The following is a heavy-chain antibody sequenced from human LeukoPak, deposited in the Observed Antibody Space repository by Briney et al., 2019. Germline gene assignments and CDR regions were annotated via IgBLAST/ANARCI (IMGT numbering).Heavy chain of an antibody. CDR1: GFTFSGSA. J-gene: IGHJ4*02. Sequence: PGGSLRLSCAASGFTFSGSAMHWVRQASGKGPEWVGRIRSKANSYATAYAASVKGRFTISRDDSKNTAYLQMNSLKTEDTAVYYCIAVAGQFDYWGQGTLVTVPS. CDR2: IRSKANSYAT. CDR3: IAVAGQFDY. D-gene: IGHD6-19*01. V-gene: IGHV3-73*01.